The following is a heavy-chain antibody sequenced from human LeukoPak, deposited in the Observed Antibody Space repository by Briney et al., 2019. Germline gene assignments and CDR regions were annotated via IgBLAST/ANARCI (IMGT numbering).Heavy chain of an antibody. J-gene: IGHJ4*02. CDR2: IMPISGTA. Sequence: SVKVSCKASGGTFSSYVINWVRQAPGQGLEWMGGIMPISGTANHAQKFQGRVTITADKSTSTAYMELSSLRAEDTAVYYCARDPGNYYDSSGYRLFDYWGQGTLVTVSS. V-gene: IGHV1-69*06. CDR1: GGTFSSYV. D-gene: IGHD3-22*01. CDR3: ARDPGNYYDSSGYRLFDY.